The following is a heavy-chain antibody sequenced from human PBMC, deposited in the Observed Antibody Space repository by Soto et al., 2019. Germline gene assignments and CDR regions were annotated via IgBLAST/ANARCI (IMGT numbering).Heavy chain of an antibody. Sequence: QVQLQQWGAGLLKPSETLSLTCAVYGGSFSGYYWTWIRQTPGKGLEWIGEINHNGDTNYNPSLKIRVTMSVETSKSQFSLNLSSVTAADTAVYYCAEGLRTGDYWGRGTPVTVSS. CDR2: INHNGDT. CDR1: GGSFSGYY. D-gene: IGHD3-9*01. J-gene: IGHJ4*02. V-gene: IGHV4-34*02. CDR3: AEGLRTGDY.